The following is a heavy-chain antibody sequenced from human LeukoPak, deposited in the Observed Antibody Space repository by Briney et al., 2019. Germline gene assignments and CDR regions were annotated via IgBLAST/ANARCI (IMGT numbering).Heavy chain of an antibody. V-gene: IGHV4-34*01. D-gene: IGHD2-2*01. J-gene: IGHJ4*02. Sequence: KPSETLSLTCAVYGGSFSGYYWSWIRQPPGKGLEWIGEINHSGSTNYNPSLKSRVTISVDTSKNQFSLKLSSVTAADTAVYYCARGLGYCSSTSCRYYFDYWGQGTLVTVSS. CDR3: ARGLGYCSSTSCRYYFDY. CDR1: GGSFSGYY. CDR2: INHSGST.